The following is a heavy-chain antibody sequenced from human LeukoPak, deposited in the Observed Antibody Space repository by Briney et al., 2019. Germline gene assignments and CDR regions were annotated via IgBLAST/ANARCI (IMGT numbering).Heavy chain of an antibody. J-gene: IGHJ4*02. CDR3: ANTGLGYCSGGSCYFGGPFDY. CDR2: IWYDGSNK. CDR1: GFTFSSYG. D-gene: IGHD2-15*01. V-gene: IGHV3-30*02. Sequence: PGGSLRLSCAASGFTFSSYGMHWVRQAPGKGLEWVAVIWYDGSNKYYADSVKGRFTISRDNSKNTLYLQMNSLRAEDTAVYYCANTGLGYCSGGSCYFGGPFDYWGQGTLVTVSS.